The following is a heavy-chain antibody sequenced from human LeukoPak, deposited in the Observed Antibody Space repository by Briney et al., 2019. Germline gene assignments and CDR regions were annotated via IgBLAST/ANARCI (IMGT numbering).Heavy chain of an antibody. Sequence: GGSLRLSCAASGFTFDDYAMHWVRQAPGKGLEWVSSISSSSSYIYYADSVKGRFTISRDNAKNSLYLQMNSLRAEDTAVYYCARDHGYCSSTSCYALDYWGQGTLVTVSS. CDR2: ISSSSSYI. D-gene: IGHD2-2*03. V-gene: IGHV3-21*01. J-gene: IGHJ4*02. CDR1: GFTFDDYA. CDR3: ARDHGYCSSTSCYALDY.